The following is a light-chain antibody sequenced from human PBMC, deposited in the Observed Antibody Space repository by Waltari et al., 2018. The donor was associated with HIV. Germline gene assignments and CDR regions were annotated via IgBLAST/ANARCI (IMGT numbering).Light chain of an antibody. V-gene: IGKV1-13*02. CDR2: DAS. J-gene: IGKJ4*01. Sequence: AIQLTQSPSSRSAFVGDRVTISCRASQDISSTLAWFQQKPGKAPKLLIYDASTLESGVPLRFIGSGSGTDFTLTISSLQPEDSATYYCQQFHSYPFTFGGGTKVEI. CDR1: QDISST. CDR3: QQFHSYPFT.